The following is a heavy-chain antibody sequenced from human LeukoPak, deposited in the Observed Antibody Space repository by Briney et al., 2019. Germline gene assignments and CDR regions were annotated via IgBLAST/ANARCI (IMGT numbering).Heavy chain of an antibody. J-gene: IGHJ6*02. CDR2: IIPIFGTA. D-gene: IGHD1-26*01. CDR1: GGTFSSYA. CDR3: ATPGNSGSYQRYYYGMDV. Sequence: GASVKVSCKASGGTFSSYAISWVRQAPGQGLEWMGGIIPIFGTANYAQKFQGRVTITADESTSTAYMKLSSLRSEDTAVYYCATPGNSGSYQRYYYGMDVWGQGTTVTVSS. V-gene: IGHV1-69*13.